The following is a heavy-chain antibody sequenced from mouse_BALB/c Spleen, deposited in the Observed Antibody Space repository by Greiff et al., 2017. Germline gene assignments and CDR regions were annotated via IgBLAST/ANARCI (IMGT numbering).Heavy chain of an antibody. CDR3: ARDGGNYYGSSYEAY. CDR2: INSNGGST. D-gene: IGHD1-1*01. Sequence: EVQLVESGGGLVQPGGSLTLSCAASGFTFSSYGMSWVRQPPDKRLELVATINSNGGSTYYPDSVKGRFTISRDNAKNTLYLQMSSLKSEDTAMYYCARDGGNYYGSSYEAYWGQGTLVTGSA. V-gene: IGHV5-6-3*01. CDR1: GFTFSSYG. J-gene: IGHJ3*01.